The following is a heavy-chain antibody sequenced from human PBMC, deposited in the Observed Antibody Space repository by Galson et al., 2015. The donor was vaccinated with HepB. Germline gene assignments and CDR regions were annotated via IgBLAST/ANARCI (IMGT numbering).Heavy chain of an antibody. CDR2: IYPGDSDT. D-gene: IGHD3-3*01. Sequence: KVSCKASGYSFTSYWIGWVRQMPGKGLEWMGIIYPGDSDTRYSPSFQGQVTISADKSISTAYLQWSSLKASDTAMYYCARGGKNYDFWSGPKGYWGQGTLVTVSS. CDR1: GYSFTSYW. CDR3: ARGGKNYDFWSGPKGY. J-gene: IGHJ4*02. V-gene: IGHV5-51*01.